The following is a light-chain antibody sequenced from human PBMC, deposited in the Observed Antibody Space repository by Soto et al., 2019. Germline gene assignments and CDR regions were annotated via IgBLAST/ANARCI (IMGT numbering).Light chain of an antibody. J-gene: IGLJ1*01. CDR2: DVS. CDR3: CSYAGSYTFYV. V-gene: IGLV2-11*01. CDR1: SSDVGGYNY. Sequence: QSALTQPRSVSGSPGQPVTISCTGTSSDVGGYNYVSWYQQHPGKAPKLMIYDVSKRPSGVPDRFSGSKSGNTASLTISGLQAEDEGYYYCCSYAGSYTFYVFGTGTKVTVL.